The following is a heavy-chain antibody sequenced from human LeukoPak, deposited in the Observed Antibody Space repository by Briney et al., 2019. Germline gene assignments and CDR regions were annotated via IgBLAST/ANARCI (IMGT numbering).Heavy chain of an antibody. CDR3: ARDAIAAAGNKYNWFDP. Sequence: VASVKVSCKASGYTFSSYYMHWVRQAPGQGLEWMGIINPSGGSTSYAQKFQGRVTMTRDTSTSTVYMELSSLRSEDTAVYYCARDAIAAAGNKYNWFDPWGQGTLVTVSS. CDR2: INPSGGST. V-gene: IGHV1-46*01. CDR1: GYTFSSYY. J-gene: IGHJ5*02. D-gene: IGHD6-13*01.